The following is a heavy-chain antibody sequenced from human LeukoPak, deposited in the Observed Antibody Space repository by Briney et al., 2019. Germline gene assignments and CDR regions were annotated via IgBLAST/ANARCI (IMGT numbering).Heavy chain of an antibody. CDR2: IYHSGST. CDR1: GYSISSGYY. CDR3: ARADSGYDFHY. J-gene: IGHJ4*02. V-gene: IGHV4-38-2*01. D-gene: IGHD5-12*01. Sequence: PSETLSLTCAVSGYSISSGYYWGWIRQPPGKGLEWIGSIYHSGSTYYNPSLKSRVTISVDTSKNQFSLKLSSVTAADTAVYYCARADSGYDFHYWGQGTLVTVS.